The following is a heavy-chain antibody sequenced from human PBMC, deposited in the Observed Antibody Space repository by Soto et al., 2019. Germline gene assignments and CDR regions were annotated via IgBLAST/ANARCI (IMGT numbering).Heavy chain of an antibody. J-gene: IGHJ6*02. D-gene: IGHD3-9*01. CDR2: IYYSGST. V-gene: IGHV4-39*01. CDR3: ARHVEYYAIFTGYYRQYGMEG. CDR1: GGSFTGYY. Sequence: PSETLSLTCAVYGGSFTGYYWGWIRQPPGKGLEWIGSIYYSGSTYYNPSLKSRVTISVDTSKNQFSLKLSSVTAADTAVYYCARHVEYYAIFTGYYRQYGMEGWGQGTTVTGSS.